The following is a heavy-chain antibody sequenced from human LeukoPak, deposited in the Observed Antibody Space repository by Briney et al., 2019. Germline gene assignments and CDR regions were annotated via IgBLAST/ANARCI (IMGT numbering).Heavy chain of an antibody. CDR1: GGSISSYY. CDR3: AREAVAGASFDL. J-gene: IGHJ2*01. CDR2: IYYSGST. Sequence: SETLSLTCTVSGGSISSYYWSWIRQPPGKGLEWIGYIYYSGSTNYNPPLKSRVTISVDTSKNQFSLKLSSVTAADTAVYYCAREAVAGASFDLWGRGTLVTVSS. D-gene: IGHD6-19*01. V-gene: IGHV4-59*08.